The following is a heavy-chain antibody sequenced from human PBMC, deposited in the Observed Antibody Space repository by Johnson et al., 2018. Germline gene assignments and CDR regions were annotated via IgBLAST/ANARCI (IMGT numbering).Heavy chain of an antibody. CDR3: AKELGPTVTYYYCCREV. Sequence: VQLVESGGGLVQPGGSLRLSCAISEFTFSSYAMNWVRQAPGKGLEWVSGISASGGNTYYADSVRGRFTISRDNSKNPLFLQMNSLRAEGQAVVYCAKELGPTVTYYYCCREVGGQGTPVTVSS. D-gene: IGHD1-26*01. J-gene: IGHJ6*02. V-gene: IGHV3-23*04. CDR2: ISASGGNT. CDR1: EFTFSSYA.